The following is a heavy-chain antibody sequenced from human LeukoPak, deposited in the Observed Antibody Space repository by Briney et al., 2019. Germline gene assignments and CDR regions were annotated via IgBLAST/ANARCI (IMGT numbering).Heavy chain of an antibody. J-gene: IGHJ4*02. D-gene: IGHD1-20*01. V-gene: IGHV3-21*01. Sequence: GGSLRLSCAASGFTFSSYSMNWGRQAPGKGLEWVSSISTSTPYIYYADSVKGRFSISRDNAKNSLYLQMNSLRAEDTAVYYCARDPPFIIGTTVFDYWGQGTLVTVSS. CDR2: ISTSTPYI. CDR3: ARDPPFIIGTTVFDY. CDR1: GFTFSSYS.